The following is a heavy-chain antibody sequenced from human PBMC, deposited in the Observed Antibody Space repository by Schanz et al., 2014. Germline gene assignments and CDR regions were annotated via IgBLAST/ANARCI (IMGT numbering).Heavy chain of an antibody. D-gene: IGHD3-10*01. CDR2: ISSDGFNK. V-gene: IGHV3-30*04. CDR3: ARGDMVRGVFDY. CDR1: RFTLSTYA. Sequence: QVQLVESGGGVVQPGGSLRLSCAASRFTLSTYAMHWVRQAPGKGLGWLAVISSDGFNKFYADSVKGRFTISRDNSKNTLYLQMNSLRTEDTAVYYCARGDMVRGVFDYWGQGTLVTVSS. J-gene: IGHJ4*02.